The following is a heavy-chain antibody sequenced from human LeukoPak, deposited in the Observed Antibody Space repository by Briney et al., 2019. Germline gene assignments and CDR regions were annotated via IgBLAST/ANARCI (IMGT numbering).Heavy chain of an antibody. Sequence: SETLSLTCAVSGGSISSSNWWSWVRQPPGKGLEWIGSIYYSGSTYYNPSLKSRVTISVDTSKNQFSLKLSSVTAADTAVYYCAREVVINYYYYYMDVWGKGTTVTVSS. D-gene: IGHD3-22*01. V-gene: IGHV4-4*02. J-gene: IGHJ6*03. CDR1: GGSISSSNW. CDR3: AREVVINYYYYYMDV. CDR2: IYYSGST.